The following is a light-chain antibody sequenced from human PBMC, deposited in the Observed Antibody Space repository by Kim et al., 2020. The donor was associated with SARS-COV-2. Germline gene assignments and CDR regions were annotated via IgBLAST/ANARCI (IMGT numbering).Light chain of an antibody. J-gene: IGLJ2*01. CDR2: RDS. V-gene: IGLV3-9*01. CDR1: SIGSIN. Sequence: SYELTQPLSVSVALGQTARITCGGNSIGSINVHWYQQKPGQAPVLVIYRDSNRPSGIPERFSGSNSGNTATLTISRAQAGDEADYYCQVWDNRTVVFGGG. CDR3: QVWDNRTVV.